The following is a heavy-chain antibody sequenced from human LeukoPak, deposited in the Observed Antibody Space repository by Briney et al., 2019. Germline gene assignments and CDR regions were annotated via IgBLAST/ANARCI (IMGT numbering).Heavy chain of an antibody. J-gene: IGHJ6*02. Sequence: SETLSLTCTDSGGSISSSGHYWGWIRQPPGKGLEWIGSTDYSGSAYYNPSLKSRVTISVDTSKNQFSLNLRSMTAADTAVYYCMKGLAAAGRLFYNYNTDAWGQGTAVTVSS. CDR2: TDYSGSA. CDR1: GGSISSSGHY. V-gene: IGHV4-39*01. D-gene: IGHD6-25*01. CDR3: MKGLAAAGRLFYNYNTDA.